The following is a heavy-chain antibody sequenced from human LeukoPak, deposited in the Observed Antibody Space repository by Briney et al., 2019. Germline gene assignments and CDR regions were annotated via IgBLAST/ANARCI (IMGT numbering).Heavy chain of an antibody. J-gene: IGHJ5*02. V-gene: IGHV1-2*06. D-gene: IGHD1-26*01. CDR2: INPNSGGT. CDR3: ARDLVGIVGAGNWFDP. Sequence: GASVKVSCKASGYTFTGYYMHWVRQAPGQGLEWMGRINPNSGGTNYAQKFQGRVTMTRHTSISTAYMELSRLRSDDTAVYYCARDLVGIVGAGNWFDPWGQGTLVTVSS. CDR1: GYTFTGYY.